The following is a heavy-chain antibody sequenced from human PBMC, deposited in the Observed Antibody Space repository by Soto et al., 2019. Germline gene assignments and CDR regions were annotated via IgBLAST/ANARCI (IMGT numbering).Heavy chain of an antibody. D-gene: IGHD3-10*01. Sequence: QVQLQESGPGLVKPSQTLSLTCTVSGGSISSGDYYWSWIRQPPGKGLEWIGYIHYSGSTYYHPSLKRRVTISVDTSKNQFSLKLSSVTAADTVVYYCARAQGSGFLVSWGQGTLVTVSS. CDR2: IHYSGST. CDR1: GGSISSGDYY. CDR3: ARAQGSGFLVS. J-gene: IGHJ4*02. V-gene: IGHV4-30-4*01.